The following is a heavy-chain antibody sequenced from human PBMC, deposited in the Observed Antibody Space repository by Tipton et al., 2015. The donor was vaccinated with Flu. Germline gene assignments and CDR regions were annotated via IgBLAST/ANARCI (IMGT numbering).Heavy chain of an antibody. CDR3: ARDGHYAGANRAPDY. V-gene: IGHV4-38-2*02. J-gene: IGHJ4*02. D-gene: IGHD4/OR15-4a*01. CDR2: IHGTGVR. CDR1: GDSMRRDYF. Sequence: TLSLTCTVSGDSMRRDYFWGWIRQAPGKGLEWIGSIHGTGVRYYNPSLQSRITMSVDTSTNQFSLNLSSVTAADTAVYYCARDGHYAGANRAPDYWGQGTLVTVSS.